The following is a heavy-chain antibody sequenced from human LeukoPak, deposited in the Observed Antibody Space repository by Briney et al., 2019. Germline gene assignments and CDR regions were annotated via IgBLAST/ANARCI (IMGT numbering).Heavy chain of an antibody. Sequence: ASVKVACKASGYTFTGYYMHWVRQAPGQGLEWMGLINPNSGGTNYAQKFQGRVTMTRETSISTAYMELRRLRSDDTAVYYCARYYYDSSGYYYPFDYWGQGTLVTVSS. CDR2: INPNSGGT. J-gene: IGHJ4*02. D-gene: IGHD3-22*01. CDR1: GYTFTGYY. CDR3: ARYYYDSSGYYYPFDY. V-gene: IGHV1-2*02.